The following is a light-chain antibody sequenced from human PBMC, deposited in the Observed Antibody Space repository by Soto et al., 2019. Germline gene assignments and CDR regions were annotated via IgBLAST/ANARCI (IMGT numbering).Light chain of an antibody. J-gene: IGKJ1*01. CDR3: QQYDDWPWT. V-gene: IGKV3-15*01. CDR2: DAS. Sequence: ERVMTQSPATLSVSPGERATLSCRASQSISNRLAWYQQKPGQAPRLLIYDASTRATGFPVRFSGSGSGTEFTLTISSLQSEDSAVYYCQQYDDWPWTFGQGTEVEIK. CDR1: QSISNR.